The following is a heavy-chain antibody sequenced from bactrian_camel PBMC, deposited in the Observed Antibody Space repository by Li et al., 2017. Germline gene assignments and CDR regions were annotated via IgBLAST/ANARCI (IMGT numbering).Heavy chain of an antibody. CDR1: GYATSHYC. CDR3: AASRSIWTSRTCQKYDY. V-gene: IGHV3S1*01. J-gene: IGHJ4*01. Sequence: SLRLSCAISGYATSHYCVAWFRLSPGKEREGVAAIFTGGESTDYHDSVKGRFTISKDSAKNTLYLQMDNLKSEDTAMYYCAASRSIWTSRTCQKYDYWCQGTQVTVS. CDR2: IFTGGEST. D-gene: IGHD8*01.